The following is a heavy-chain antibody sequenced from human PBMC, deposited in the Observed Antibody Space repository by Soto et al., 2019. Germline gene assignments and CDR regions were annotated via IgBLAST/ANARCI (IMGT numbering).Heavy chain of an antibody. CDR1: GFTFSNYW. Sequence: GSLRLSCAASGFTFSNYWMSWVRQAPGKGLEWVANIKQDGSEKYYVDSVKGRFTISRDNAKNSLYLQMNSLRAEDTAVYYCAREWGEGYSYGQGLDVWGQGTTGTVSS. D-gene: IGHD5-18*01. J-gene: IGHJ6*02. CDR2: IKQDGSEK. CDR3: AREWGEGYSYGQGLDV. V-gene: IGHV3-7*03.